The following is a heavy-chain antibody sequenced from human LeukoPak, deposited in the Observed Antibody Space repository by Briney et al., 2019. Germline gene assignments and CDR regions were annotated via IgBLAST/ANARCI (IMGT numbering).Heavy chain of an antibody. CDR1: GIPFSDYY. D-gene: IGHD2-15*01. CDR2: ISSSSSYT. J-gene: IGHJ1*01. CDR3: AKGCGGNCYPPSY. Sequence: GGSLRLSCVVSGIPFSDYYMNWIRQAPGKGLEWISYISSSSSYTDYADSVKGRFTMSRDNSKNALYLQMNSLRAEDTAVYYCAKGCGGNCYPPSYWGQGTLATVSS. V-gene: IGHV3-11*05.